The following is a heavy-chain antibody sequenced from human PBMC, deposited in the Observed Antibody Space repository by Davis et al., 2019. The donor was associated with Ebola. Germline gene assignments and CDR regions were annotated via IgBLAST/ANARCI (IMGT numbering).Heavy chain of an antibody. CDR2: IYYSGST. V-gene: IGHV4-61*01. CDR3: ARDGFVTTHYYYGMDV. CDR1: GGSVSSGSYY. Sequence: MPGGSLRLSCTVSGGSVSSGSYYWSWIRQPPEKGLEWIGYIYYSGSTNYNPSLKSRVTISVDTSKNQFSLKLSSVTAADTAVYYCARDGFVTTHYYYGMDVWGQGTTVTVSS. J-gene: IGHJ6*02. D-gene: IGHD4-11*01.